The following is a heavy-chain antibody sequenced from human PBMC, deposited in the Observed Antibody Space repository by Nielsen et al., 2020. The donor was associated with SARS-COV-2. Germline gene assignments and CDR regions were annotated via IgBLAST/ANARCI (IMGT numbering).Heavy chain of an antibody. Sequence: GESLKISCAASGFTFSSYSMNWVRQAPGKGLEWVSSISSSSSYIYYADSVKGRFTISRDNAKNSLYLQMNSLRAEDTAVYYCARGDFVTTYYFDYWGQGTLVTVSS. V-gene: IGHV3-21*01. CDR2: ISSSSSYI. J-gene: IGHJ4*02. CDR3: ARGDFVTTYYFDY. D-gene: IGHD4-11*01. CDR1: GFTFSSYS.